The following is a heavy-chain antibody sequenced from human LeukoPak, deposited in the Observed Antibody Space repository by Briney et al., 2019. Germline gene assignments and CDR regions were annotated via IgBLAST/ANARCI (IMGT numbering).Heavy chain of an antibody. CDR1: GFTFSSYS. D-gene: IGHD4-11*01. V-gene: IGHV3-21*01. J-gene: IGHJ5*02. CDR3: ARERGYSKNNWFDP. CDR2: ISSSSSYI. Sequence: PGGSLRLSCAASGFTFSSYSMNWVRQAPGKGLEWVSSISSSSSYIYYADSVKGRFTISRDNAKNSLYLQMNSLRAEDTAVYYCARERGYSKNNWFDPWGQGTLVTVSS.